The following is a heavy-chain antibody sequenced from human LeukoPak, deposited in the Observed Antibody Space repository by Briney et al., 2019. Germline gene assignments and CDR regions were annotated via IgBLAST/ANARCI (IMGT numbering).Heavy chain of an antibody. CDR1: GFTFSSYS. CDR2: ISSSSSYI. Sequence: GGSLRLSCAASGFTFSSYSMNWVRQAPGKGLEWVSSISSSSSYIYCADSVKGRFTISRDNAKNSLYLQMNSLRAEDTAVYYCARGTMFPYYFDYWGQGTLVTVSS. D-gene: IGHD3-10*02. J-gene: IGHJ4*02. CDR3: ARGTMFPYYFDY. V-gene: IGHV3-21*01.